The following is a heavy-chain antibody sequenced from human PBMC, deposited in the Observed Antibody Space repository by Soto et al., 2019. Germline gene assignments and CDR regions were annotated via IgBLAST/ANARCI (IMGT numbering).Heavy chain of an antibody. J-gene: IGHJ6*02. Sequence: QVQLVQSGAEVKKPGSSVKVSCKASGGTFSSYAISWVRQAPGQGLEWLGGLIPILGTANYAQKFQGRVTITADDSKSTGCRELRSLRSEDTSVYYGAGDKGLGSMWYYGMDVWCQGTTDTDS. V-gene: IGHV1-69*12. CDR2: LIPILGTA. CDR3: AGDKGLGSMWYYGMDV. D-gene: IGHD2-15*01. CDR1: GGTFSSYA.